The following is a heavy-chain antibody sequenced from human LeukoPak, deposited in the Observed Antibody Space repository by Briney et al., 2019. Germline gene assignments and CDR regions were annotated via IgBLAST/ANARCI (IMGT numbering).Heavy chain of an antibody. Sequence: SETLSLTCTVSGGSISSGYYYWGWIRQPPGKGLEWIGNLFYSGSTYYNPSLKSRVTISVDTSKNQFSLKLSSVTAADTAVYYCARDLSHSSSWYSAFDIWGQGTMVTVSS. J-gene: IGHJ3*02. D-gene: IGHD6-13*01. CDR2: LFYSGST. CDR3: ARDLSHSSSWYSAFDI. CDR1: GGSISSGYYY. V-gene: IGHV4-39*07.